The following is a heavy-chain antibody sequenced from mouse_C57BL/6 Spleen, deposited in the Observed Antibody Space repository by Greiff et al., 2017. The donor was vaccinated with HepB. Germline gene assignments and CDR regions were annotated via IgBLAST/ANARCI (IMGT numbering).Heavy chain of an antibody. CDR1: GYTFTSYW. CDR3: ANYYGSSVRYFDV. J-gene: IGHJ1*03. Sequence: VQLQQPGAELVKPGASVKLSCKASGYTFTSYWMHWVKQRPGQGLEWIGMIHPNSGSTNYNEKFKSKATLTVDKSSSTAYMQLSSLTSEDSAVYYCANYYGSSVRYFDVWGTGTTVTVSS. CDR2: IHPNSGST. V-gene: IGHV1-64*01. D-gene: IGHD1-1*01.